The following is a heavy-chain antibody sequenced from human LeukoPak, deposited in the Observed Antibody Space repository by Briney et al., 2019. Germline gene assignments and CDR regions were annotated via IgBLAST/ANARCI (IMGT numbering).Heavy chain of an antibody. CDR3: ASSYYYDSSGYYLVDY. CDR2: IYSGGST. D-gene: IGHD3-22*01. CDR1: GFTVSSNY. V-gene: IGHV3-53*01. J-gene: IGHJ4*02. Sequence: GGSLRLSCAASGFTVSSNYMSWVRQAPGKGLEWVSVIYSGGSTYYADSVKGRFTISRDNSKNTLYLQMNSLRAEDTAVYYCASSYYYDSSGYYLVDYWGQGTLVTVSS.